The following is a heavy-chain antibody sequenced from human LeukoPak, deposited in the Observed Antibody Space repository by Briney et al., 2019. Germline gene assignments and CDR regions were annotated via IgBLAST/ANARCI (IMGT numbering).Heavy chain of an antibody. D-gene: IGHD3-10*01. CDR3: ARENTMVRGVMDY. V-gene: IGHV1-2*04. Sequence: VASVKVSCKASGYTFTGYYMHWVRQAPGQGLEWVGWINPNSGGTNYAQKFQGWVTMTRDTSISTAYMELSRLRSDGTAVYYCARENTMVRGVMDYWGQGTLVTVSS. CDR1: GYTFTGYY. CDR2: INPNSGGT. J-gene: IGHJ4*02.